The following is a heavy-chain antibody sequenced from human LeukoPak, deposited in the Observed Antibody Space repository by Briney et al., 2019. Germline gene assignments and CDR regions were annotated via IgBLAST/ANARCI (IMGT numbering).Heavy chain of an antibody. V-gene: IGHV1-24*01. CDR1: GYTLTELS. CDR3: TTVYMYYDILTGLDY. CDR2: FDPEDGET. J-gene: IGHJ4*02. Sequence: ASVKVSCKVSGYTLTELSMHWVRQAPGKGLEWMGGFDPEDGETIYAQKFQGRVTMTEDTSTDTAYMELSSLRSEDTAVYYCTTVYMYYDILTGLDYWGQGTLVTVSS. D-gene: IGHD3-9*01.